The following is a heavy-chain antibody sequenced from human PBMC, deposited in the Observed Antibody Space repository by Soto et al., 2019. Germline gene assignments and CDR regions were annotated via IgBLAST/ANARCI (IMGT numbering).Heavy chain of an antibody. CDR3: ARDGGDSSSWYYYYYGMDV. V-gene: IGHV4-59*01. J-gene: IGHJ6*02. D-gene: IGHD6-13*01. CDR1: GGSISSYY. CDR2: IYYSGST. Sequence: SETLSLTCTVSGGSISSYYWSWIRQPPGKGLEWIGYIYYSGSTNYNPSLKSRVTISVDTSKNQFSLKLSSVTAADTAVYYCARDGGDSSSWYYYYYGMDVWGQGTTVTVSS.